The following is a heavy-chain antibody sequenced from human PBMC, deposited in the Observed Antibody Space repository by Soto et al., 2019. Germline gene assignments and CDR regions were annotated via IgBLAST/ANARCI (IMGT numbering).Heavy chain of an antibody. CDR2: IYSGGST. J-gene: IGHJ3*02. D-gene: IGHD6-25*01. CDR3: ARDRSDSSRADSFDI. V-gene: IGHV3-53*01. CDR1: GFTVSSNY. Sequence: LRLSCGASGFTVSSNYVSWVRRAPGKGLEWVSVIYSGGSTYYADSVKGRFTISRDNSKNTVYLQMNSLRAEDTAVYYCARDRSDSSRADSFDIWGQGTMVTVSS.